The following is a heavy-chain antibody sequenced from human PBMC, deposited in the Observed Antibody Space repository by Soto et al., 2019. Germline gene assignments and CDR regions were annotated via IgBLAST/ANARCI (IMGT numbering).Heavy chain of an antibody. CDR1: GGSVSSGNYY. CDR3: ETDGREYKLLLDGMDV. CDR2: IYYSGST. J-gene: IGHJ6*02. V-gene: IGHV4-61*01. D-gene: IGHD2-2*01. Sequence: SETLSLTCTVSGGSVSSGNYYWSWIRQPPGKGLEWIGYIYYSGSTNYNPSLKSRVTISVDTSKNQFSLKLSSVTAADTAVYFCETDGREYKLLLDGMDVWGQGTTVTSP.